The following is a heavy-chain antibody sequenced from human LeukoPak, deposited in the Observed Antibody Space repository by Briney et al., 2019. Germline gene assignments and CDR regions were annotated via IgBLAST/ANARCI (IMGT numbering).Heavy chain of an antibody. Sequence: PGGSLILSCAASGFTFSSYAMSWVRQAPGKGLEWVSVISGSGGSTYYADSVKGRFTISRDNSQNTLFLQMYSLRAEDTAVYYCAKDRTHNGITGTIFDYWGQGTLVTVSS. J-gene: IGHJ4*02. V-gene: IGHV3-23*01. D-gene: IGHD1/OR15-1a*01. CDR1: GFTFSSYA. CDR2: ISGSGGST. CDR3: AKDRTHNGITGTIFDY.